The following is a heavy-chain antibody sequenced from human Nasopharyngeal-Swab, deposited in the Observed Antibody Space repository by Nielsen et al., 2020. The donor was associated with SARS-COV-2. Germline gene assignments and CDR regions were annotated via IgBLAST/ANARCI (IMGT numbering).Heavy chain of an antibody. CDR3: TTDFYFDY. V-gene: IGHV3-73*01. CDR2: IGDKDHNYAT. CDR1: GFLFSASA. J-gene: IGHJ4*02. Sequence: GESLNISCAASGFLFSASAIHWVRQASGKGLEWVGRIGDKDHNYATTYGASVQGRFTISSDDSKNTAFLQMDSLKTEDTALYYCTTDFYFDYWGQGTLVTVSS.